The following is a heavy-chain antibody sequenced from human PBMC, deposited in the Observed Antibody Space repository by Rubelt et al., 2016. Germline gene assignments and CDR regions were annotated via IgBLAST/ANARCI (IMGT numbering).Heavy chain of an antibody. CDR3: ARDFLEWSDAFDI. V-gene: IGHV1-69*12. J-gene: IGHJ3*02. CDR2: IIPFFGTA. Sequence: QVQLGRSGAEVKKPGSSVKVSCKASGGTFSSYAIGGVRQAPGKGLEWRGGIIPFFGTANYAEKFQGRITMAADESTSTAYMELSSLRSEDTAVYYCARDFLEWSDAFDIWGQGTMVTVSS. CDR1: GGTFSSYA. D-gene: IGHD3-3*01.